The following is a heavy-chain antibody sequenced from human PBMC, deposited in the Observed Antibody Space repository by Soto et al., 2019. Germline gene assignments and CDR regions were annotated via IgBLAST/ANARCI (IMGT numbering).Heavy chain of an antibody. Sequence: SETLSLTCAVSSGSIDNVYWWSWVRQSPGKGLEWIGETSHDGSTYYNPSLKSRVTISVDRSKNQFSLKLSSVTAADTAVYYCARDRGVTANWFDPWGQGTLVTVSS. CDR2: TSHDGST. V-gene: IGHV4-4*02. D-gene: IGHD5-18*01. J-gene: IGHJ5*02. CDR3: ARDRGVTANWFDP. CDR1: SGSIDNVYW.